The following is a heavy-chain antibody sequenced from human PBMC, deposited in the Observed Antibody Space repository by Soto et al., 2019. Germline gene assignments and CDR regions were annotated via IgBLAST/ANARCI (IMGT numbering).Heavy chain of an antibody. D-gene: IGHD2-2*01. Sequence: GGSLRLSCAASGFTFSTYTMSWVRQAPGEGLEWVSGIIQSGETFYADSVKGRFTISRDNSNNMLYLQIHSLRVDDTAVYYCTKDRQPEGRWPFDHRGQGTLVTVSS. V-gene: IGHV3-23*01. CDR1: GFTFSTYT. J-gene: IGHJ4*02. CDR3: TKDRQPEGRWPFDH. CDR2: IIQSGET.